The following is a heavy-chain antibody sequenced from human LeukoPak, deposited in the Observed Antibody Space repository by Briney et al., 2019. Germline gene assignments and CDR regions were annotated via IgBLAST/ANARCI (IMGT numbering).Heavy chain of an antibody. CDR2: IYTSGST. CDR3: ARGIRGILTGYYIGGSGLRYYMDV. D-gene: IGHD3-9*01. CDR1: GGSISSGSYY. V-gene: IGHV4-61*02. Sequence: PSQTLSLTCTVSGGSISSGSYYWSWIRQPAGKGLEWIGRIYTSGSTNYNPSLKSRVTISVDTSKNQFSLKLSSVTAADTAVYYCARGIRGILTGYYIGGSGLRYYMDVWGKGTTVTVSS. J-gene: IGHJ6*03.